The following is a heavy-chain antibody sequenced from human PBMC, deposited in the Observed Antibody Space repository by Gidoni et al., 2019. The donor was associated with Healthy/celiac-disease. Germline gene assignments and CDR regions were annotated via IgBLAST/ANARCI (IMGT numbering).Heavy chain of an antibody. D-gene: IGHD6-19*01. CDR3: ARSIAVAGTRGYFDY. CDR2: INPNSGGT. J-gene: IGHJ4*02. Sequence: QVQLVQSGAEVKKPGASVKVSCKASGYTFTGYYMHWVRQAPGQGLEWMGWINPNSGGTNYAQKFQGRVTMTRDTSISTAYMELSRLRSDDTAVYYCARSIAVAGTRGYFDYWGQGTLVTVSS. V-gene: IGHV1-2*02. CDR1: GYTFTGYY.